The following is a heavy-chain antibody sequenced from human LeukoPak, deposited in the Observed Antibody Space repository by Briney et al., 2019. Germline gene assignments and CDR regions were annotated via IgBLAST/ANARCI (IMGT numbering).Heavy chain of an antibody. CDR3: ATETIGRHYDY. J-gene: IGHJ4*02. Sequence: GGSLRLSCAASGFTFSSCGFNCVRQAPGKGLEWVSSIGPTGTDRYYADSVRGRFTISRDNAKNSMYLQMDSLRDEDTAVYYCATETIGRHYDYWGQGTPLTVSS. CDR1: GFTFSSCG. CDR2: IGPTGTDR. D-gene: IGHD1-14*01. V-gene: IGHV3-21*01.